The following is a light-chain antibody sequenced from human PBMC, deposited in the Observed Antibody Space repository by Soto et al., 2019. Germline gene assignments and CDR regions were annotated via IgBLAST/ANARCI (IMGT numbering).Light chain of an antibody. CDR3: QRYGSSPYT. V-gene: IGKV3-20*01. CDR2: GAS. Sequence: EIVLTQSPGTLSLSPGERATLSCRASQSVRSSYLAWYQQKPGQAPRLLIYGASSRATGIPDRFSGSGSGTDFTLTISRLEPDDFAVYHCQRYGSSPYTFGQGTKLEIK. J-gene: IGKJ2*01. CDR1: QSVRSSY.